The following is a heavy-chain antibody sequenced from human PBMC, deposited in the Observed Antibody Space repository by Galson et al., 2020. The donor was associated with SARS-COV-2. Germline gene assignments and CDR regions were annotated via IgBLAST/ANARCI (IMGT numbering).Heavy chain of an antibody. CDR2: IGTAGHT. D-gene: IGHD3-10*01. V-gene: IGHV3-13*01. CDR1: GFTFSTYG. Sequence: GESLKISCAASGFTFSTYGMHWVRQPIGKGLEWVSTIGTAGHTYYAGSLQGRFTISRENAKNSLSLQMNSLRAGDTAVYYCARGGNYYYGSGSWYFDLWGRGTLVTVSS. J-gene: IGHJ2*01. CDR3: ARGGNYYYGSGSWYFDL.